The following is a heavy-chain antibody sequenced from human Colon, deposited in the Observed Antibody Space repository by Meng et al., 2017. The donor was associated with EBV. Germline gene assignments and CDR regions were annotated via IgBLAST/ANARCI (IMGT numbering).Heavy chain of an antibody. D-gene: IGHD4-23*01. CDR1: GGPISRTGTC. Sequence: QLLLRESGLGLVKPSETLSLTCTVPGGPISRTGTCGGWIRQPPGKGLEWIGSQCHADDTYYNPSLMGRVTISVDTSKNQVSLKLTSVTAADTSIYYCARHTFSGNPGGIDSWGQGILVTVSS. CDR2: QCHADDT. J-gene: IGHJ4*02. CDR3: ARHTFSGNPGGIDS. V-gene: IGHV4-39*01.